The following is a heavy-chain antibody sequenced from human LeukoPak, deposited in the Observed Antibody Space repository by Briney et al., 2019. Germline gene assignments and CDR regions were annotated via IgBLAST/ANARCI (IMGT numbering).Heavy chain of an antibody. D-gene: IGHD2-21*01. CDR2: INPNSGGT. CDR1: GYTFTGYY. V-gene: IGHV1-2*02. CDR3: AXXGVRWRLXXGVWGSXXXDX. J-gene: IGHJ3*02. Sequence: ASVKVPCKASGYTFTGYYMHWVRQAPGQGLEWMGWINPNSGGTNYAQKFQGRVTMTRDTSISTAYMELSRLRSDDTAVYYCAXXGVRWRLXXGVWGSXXXDXXGXGTMVTVSS.